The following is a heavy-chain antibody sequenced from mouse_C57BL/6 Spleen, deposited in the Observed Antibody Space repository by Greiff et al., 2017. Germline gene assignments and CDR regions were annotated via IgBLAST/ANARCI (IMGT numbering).Heavy chain of an antibody. J-gene: IGHJ3*01. Sequence: VQLQQSGAELVRPGASVKLSCTASGFNIKDYYMHWVKQRPEQGLEWIGRIDPADGDTEYAPKFQGKATMTADTSSNTAYLQLSSLTSEDTAVYYCTTVYGSSLAWLAYWGQGTLVTVSA. CDR2: IDPADGDT. D-gene: IGHD1-1*01. CDR3: TTVYGSSLAWLAY. CDR1: GFNIKDYY. V-gene: IGHV14-1*01.